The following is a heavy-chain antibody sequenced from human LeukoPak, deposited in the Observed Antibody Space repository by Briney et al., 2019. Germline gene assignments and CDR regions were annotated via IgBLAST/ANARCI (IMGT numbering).Heavy chain of an antibody. CDR3: ARIYSSGWYFDY. V-gene: IGHV2-70*11. CDR1: GFSLSTSGMC. Sequence: SGPALVKPTQTLTLTCAFSGFSLSTSGMCVSWIRQPPGKALEWLARIDWDDDKYYSTSLKTRLTISKDTSKTQVVLTMTNMDPVDTATYYCARIYSSGWYFDYWGQGTLVTVSS. D-gene: IGHD6-19*01. J-gene: IGHJ4*02. CDR2: IDWDDDK.